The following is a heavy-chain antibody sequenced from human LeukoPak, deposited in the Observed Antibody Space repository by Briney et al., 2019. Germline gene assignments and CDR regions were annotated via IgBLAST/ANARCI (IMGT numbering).Heavy chain of an antibody. CDR2: IRYDGGNK. D-gene: IGHD3-16*01. CDR1: GFTFSSYG. Sequence: GGSLTLSCAASGFTFSSYGMHWVRQAPGKGLEWVAFIRYDGGNKYYADSVKGRFTISRDNSKNTLYLQMNSLRAEDTAVYYCAKDHLIDPTGDDDFYSWGKVTMVTSSS. V-gene: IGHV3-30*02. CDR3: AKDHLIDPTGDDDFYS. J-gene: IGHJ3*02.